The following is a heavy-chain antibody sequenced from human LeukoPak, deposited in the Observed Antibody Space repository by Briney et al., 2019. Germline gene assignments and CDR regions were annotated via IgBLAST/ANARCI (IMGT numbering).Heavy chain of an antibody. CDR2: INSDGSST. V-gene: IGHV3-74*01. CDR1: GFTFSSYW. J-gene: IGHJ4*02. Sequence: PGGSLRLSCAASGFTFSSYWMHWVRQAPGKGLVWVSRINSDGSSTSYADSVKGRFTISRDDAKNTLYLQMNSLRAEDTAVYYCAREYSSSWYMPWGQGTLVTVSS. D-gene: IGHD6-13*01. CDR3: AREYSSSWYMP.